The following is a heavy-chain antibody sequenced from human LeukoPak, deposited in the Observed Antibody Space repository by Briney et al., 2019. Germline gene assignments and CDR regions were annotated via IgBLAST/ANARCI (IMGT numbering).Heavy chain of an antibody. CDR2: ISGSGGST. Sequence: GGSLRLSCAASGFTFSSYAMSWVRQAPGKGLEWVSAISGSGGSTYYADSVKGRFTISRDNSKNTPYLQMNSLRAEDTAVYYCAKDEFYSSSSADYWGQGTLVTVSS. CDR1: GFTFSSYA. CDR3: AKDEFYSSSSADY. V-gene: IGHV3-23*01. D-gene: IGHD6-6*01. J-gene: IGHJ4*02.